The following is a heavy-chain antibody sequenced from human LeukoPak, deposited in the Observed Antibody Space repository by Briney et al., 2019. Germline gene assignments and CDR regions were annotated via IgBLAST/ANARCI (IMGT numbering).Heavy chain of an antibody. CDR1: GFTFSSYW. D-gene: IGHD6-13*01. Sequence: PGGSLRLSCAASGFTFSSYWMSWVRHAPGKGLEWVANIKQDGSEKYYVDSVKGRFTISRDNAKNSLYLQMNSLRAEDTAVYYCAREGGIRRNDYWGQGTLVIVSS. J-gene: IGHJ4*02. CDR2: IKQDGSEK. V-gene: IGHV3-7*01. CDR3: AREGGIRRNDY.